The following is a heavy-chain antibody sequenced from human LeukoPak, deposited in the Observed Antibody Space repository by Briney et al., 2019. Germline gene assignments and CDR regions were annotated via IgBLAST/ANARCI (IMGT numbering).Heavy chain of an antibody. J-gene: IGHJ4*02. CDR3: ARHSSRDY. D-gene: IGHD6-13*01. V-gene: IGHV4-59*08. CDR2: VYNGGST. Sequence: SETLSLTCSVSGGSISTYYWSWIRQPPGKGLEWIGYVYNGGSTNYHPSLKSRVTISVDTSKNQFSLKLTSVTAADTAVYYCARHSSRDYWGQGTLVTVSS. CDR1: GGSISTYY.